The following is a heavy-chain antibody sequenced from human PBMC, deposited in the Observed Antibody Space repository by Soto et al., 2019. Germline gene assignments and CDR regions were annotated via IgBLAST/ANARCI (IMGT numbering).Heavy chain of an antibody. D-gene: IGHD3-22*01. CDR2: INAGNGNT. J-gene: IGHJ4*02. V-gene: IGHV1-3*05. CDR1: GYIFSDYA. Sequence: QVQLVQSGAEERKPGASVKVSCKASGYIFSDYAFHWVRQAPGQRPEWVGWINAGNGNTKYLQKLKGRVTITRDTSARTAYMELSGLRSEDTAVYYCAKAGYDTSPFIDYWGQGTLVTVSS. CDR3: AKAGYDTSPFIDY.